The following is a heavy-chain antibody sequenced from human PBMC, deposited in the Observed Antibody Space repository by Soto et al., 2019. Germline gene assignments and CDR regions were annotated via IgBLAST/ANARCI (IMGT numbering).Heavy chain of an antibody. V-gene: IGHV4-34*01. CDR3: ARAGIEAKITMVRGVIMPKVYYYGMDV. J-gene: IGHJ6*02. CDR2: INHSGST. CDR1: GGSFSGYY. Sequence: SETLSLTCAVYGGSFSGYYWSWIRQPPGKGLEWIGEINHSGSTKYNPSLKSRVTISVDTSKNQFSLKLSSVTAADTAVYYCARAGIEAKITMVRGVIMPKVYYYGMDVWGQGTTVTVSS. D-gene: IGHD3-10*01.